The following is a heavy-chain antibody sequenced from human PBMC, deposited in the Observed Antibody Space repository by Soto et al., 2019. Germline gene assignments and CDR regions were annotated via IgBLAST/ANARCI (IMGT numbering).Heavy chain of an antibody. CDR1: VDTLTELS. Sequence: XSVKVSCKVSVDTLTELSMHWVRQAPGKGLEWMGGFDPEDGETIYAQKFQGRVTMTEDTSTDTAYMELSSLRSEDTAVYYCATRSVQVVVLEGFFDLWGQGTMVTVS. CDR3: ATRSVQVVVLEGFFDL. V-gene: IGHV1-24*01. D-gene: IGHD2-2*01. J-gene: IGHJ3*01. CDR2: FDPEDGET.